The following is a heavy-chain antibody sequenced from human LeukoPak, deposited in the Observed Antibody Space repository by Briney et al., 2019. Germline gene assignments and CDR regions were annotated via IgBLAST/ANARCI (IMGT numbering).Heavy chain of an antibody. Sequence: GRSLRLSCAASGFTFDDYAMHWVRQAPGKGLEWVSGISWNSGSIGYADSVKGRFTISRDNAKNSLYLQMNSLRAEDTALYYCAKEELNWGSPFDYWGQGTLVTVSS. D-gene: IGHD7-27*01. CDR2: ISWNSGSI. CDR3: AKEELNWGSPFDY. V-gene: IGHV3-9*01. CDR1: GFTFDDYA. J-gene: IGHJ4*02.